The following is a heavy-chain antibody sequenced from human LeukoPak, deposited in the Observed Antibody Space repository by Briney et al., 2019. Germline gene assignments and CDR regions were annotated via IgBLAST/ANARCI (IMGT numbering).Heavy chain of an antibody. CDR3: TTDRGYCSSTSSHRPC. CDR1: GFTFSSYA. J-gene: IGHJ4*02. Sequence: PGGSLRLSCAASGFTFSSYAMSWVRQAPGKGLEWVGRIKSKTDGGTTDYAAPVKGRFTISRDDSKSTLYLQMNSLKTEDTAVYYCTTDRGYCSSTSSHRPCWGQGTLVTVSS. CDR2: IKSKTDGGTT. V-gene: IGHV3-15*01. D-gene: IGHD2-2*01.